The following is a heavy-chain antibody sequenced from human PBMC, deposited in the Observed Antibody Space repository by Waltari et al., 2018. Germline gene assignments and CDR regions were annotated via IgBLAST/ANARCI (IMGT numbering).Heavy chain of an antibody. V-gene: IGHV4-39*01. CDR1: GDSISSSSYY. CDR3: VRHARTTSGGKHFDH. Sequence: QLQLQESGPGLVKASETLSLTCTVSGDSISSSSYYWGWVRQPPGKGLEWIGNMYYSGSTYYNPSLKSRVTISGDTCKSQFSLKLSSVTAADTSMYYCVRHARTTSGGKHFDHWGQGMLVTVSP. J-gene: IGHJ4*02. D-gene: IGHD2-15*01. CDR2: MYYSGST.